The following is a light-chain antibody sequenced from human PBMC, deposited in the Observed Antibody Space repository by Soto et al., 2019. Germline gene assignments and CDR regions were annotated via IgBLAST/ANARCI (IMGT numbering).Light chain of an antibody. V-gene: IGLV2-14*01. Sequence: QSALTRPASVSGSPGQSITISCTGTSSDVGGYNYVSWYQQHPGKAPKLMIYEVSNRPSGVSNRFSGSKSGNTASLTISGLQAEDEADYYCSSYTSSSTLYVFGTGTKVTV. J-gene: IGLJ1*01. CDR2: EVS. CDR1: SSDVGGYNY. CDR3: SSYTSSSTLYV.